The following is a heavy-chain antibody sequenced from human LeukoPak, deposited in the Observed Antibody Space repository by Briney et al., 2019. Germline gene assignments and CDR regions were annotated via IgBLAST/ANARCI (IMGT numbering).Heavy chain of an antibody. CDR2: INPSGGST. CDR1: GYTFTSYY. CDR3: ARAVAGRAEDYYYYYGMDV. J-gene: IGHJ6*02. D-gene: IGHD6-19*01. V-gene: IGHV1-46*01. Sequence: VSVKVSCKASGYTFTSYYMHWVRQAPGQGLEWMGIINPSGGSTSYAQKFQGRVTMTRDTSTSTVYMELSSLRSEDTAVYYCARAVAGRAEDYYYYYGMDVWGQGTTVTVSS.